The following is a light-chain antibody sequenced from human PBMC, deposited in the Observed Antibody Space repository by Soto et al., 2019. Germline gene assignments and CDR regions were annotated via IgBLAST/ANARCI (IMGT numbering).Light chain of an antibody. CDR2: DAS. CDR3: QQYNSYST. Sequence: DIQMTQSPSTLSASVGDRVSITCRASQSVGNSLAWYQQRPGKAPKLLIYDASSLESGVPSRFSGSGSGTEFTLTISSLQPDDFATYYCQQYNSYSTFGQGTKVDI. J-gene: IGKJ1*01. V-gene: IGKV1-5*01. CDR1: QSVGNS.